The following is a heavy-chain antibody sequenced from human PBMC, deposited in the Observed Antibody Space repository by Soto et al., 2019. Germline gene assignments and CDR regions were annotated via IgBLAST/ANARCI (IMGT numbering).Heavy chain of an antibody. Sequence: GASVKVSCKASGYTFTSYAMHWVRQAPGQRLEWMGWINAGNGNTKYSQKFQGRVTITRDTSASTAYMELSSLRSEDTAVYYCVRSPIYGGYVSYVDYWGQGTLVTVSS. CDR3: VRSPIYGGYVSYVDY. D-gene: IGHD5-12*01. CDR1: GYTFTSYA. V-gene: IGHV1-3*01. J-gene: IGHJ4*02. CDR2: INAGNGNT.